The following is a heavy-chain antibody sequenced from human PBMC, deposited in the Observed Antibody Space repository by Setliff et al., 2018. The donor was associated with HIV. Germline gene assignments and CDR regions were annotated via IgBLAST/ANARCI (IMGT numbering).Heavy chain of an antibody. D-gene: IGHD3-9*01. CDR1: RDSINGHW. Sequence: PSEPLSLTCTVSRDSINGHWWSWIRQPPGKGLEWTGSIHYSGITHYNPSLKSRLTMSVDTSKNQVSLKLTSVTAADTALYYCARYKCINFACVGFDIWGQGTVVTVSS. CDR3: ARYKCINFACVGFDI. CDR2: IHYSGIT. V-gene: IGHV4-59*11. J-gene: IGHJ3*02.